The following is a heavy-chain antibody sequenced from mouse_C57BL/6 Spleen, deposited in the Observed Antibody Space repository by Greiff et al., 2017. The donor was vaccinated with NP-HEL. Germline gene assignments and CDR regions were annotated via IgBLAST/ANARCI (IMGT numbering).Heavy chain of an antibody. J-gene: IGHJ2*01. CDR3: ARVAGGVFDY. CDR1: GYSITSGYD. D-gene: IGHD6-1*01. V-gene: IGHV3-1*01. Sequence: EVQVVESGPGMVKPSQSLSLTCTVTGYSITSGYDWHWIRHFPGNKLEWMGYISYSGSTNYNPSLKSRISITHDTSKNHFFLKLNSVTTEDTATYYCARVAGGVFDYWGQGTTLTVSS. CDR2: ISYSGST.